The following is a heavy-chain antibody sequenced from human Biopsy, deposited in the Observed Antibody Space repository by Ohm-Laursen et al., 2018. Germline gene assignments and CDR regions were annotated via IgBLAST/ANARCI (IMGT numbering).Heavy chain of an antibody. J-gene: IGHJ1*01. V-gene: IGHV4-34*08. CDR3: GHVVHGRDF. D-gene: IGHD2-15*01. CDR2: INQSGRT. Sequence: SETLSLTCEVYGKTFSDYYWSWIRQPPGKGLEWIGQINQSGRTNYNPSLKSRVNISADKSNNQFSLKLTSVTSADTAVYFCGHVVHGRDFWGLGALVTVSS. CDR1: GKTFSDYY.